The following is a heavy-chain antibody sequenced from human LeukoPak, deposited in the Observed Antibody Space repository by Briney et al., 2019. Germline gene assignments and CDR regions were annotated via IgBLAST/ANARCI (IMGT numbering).Heavy chain of an antibody. CDR2: INWNGGST. CDR1: GFTFDDYG. CDR3: TRQEGDYGDYVLYY. V-gene: IGHV3-20*04. J-gene: IGHJ4*02. D-gene: IGHD4-17*01. Sequence: PGGSLRLSCAASGFTFDDYGMSWVRQAPGKGLEWVSGINWNGGSTGYADSVKGRFTISRDNAKNSLYLQMNSLRAEDTALYYCTRQEGDYGDYVLYYWGQGTLVTVSS.